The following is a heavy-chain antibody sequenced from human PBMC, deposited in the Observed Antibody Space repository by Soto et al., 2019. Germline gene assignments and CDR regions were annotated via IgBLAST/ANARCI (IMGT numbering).Heavy chain of an antibody. CDR3: AKDDVAGDGLWLVAD. CDR1: GCSFSRYA. J-gene: IGHJ1*01. D-gene: IGHD2-21*02. Sequence: VHLLESGGGLVQPGGSLRLSCAASGCSFSRYAMIWVRQAPGKGQELVSGITGSGGTIEYAASVKGRFTISRDNSKNTVDLQMNSLRAEDTAMYYCAKDDVAGDGLWLVADWGQGILVTVS. CDR2: ITGSGGTI. V-gene: IGHV3-23*01.